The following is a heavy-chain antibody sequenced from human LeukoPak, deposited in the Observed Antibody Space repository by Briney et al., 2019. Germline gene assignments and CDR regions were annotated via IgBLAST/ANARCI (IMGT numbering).Heavy chain of an antibody. Sequence: PGGSLRLSCAASGFTFDEYGMSWIRQTPGKGLEWVAGIDWNGGSTGYADSVKGRSTISRNNAKNSLYLQMNSLRAEDTALYYCARRAMIVVATPAVDYWGQGTLVTVSS. V-gene: IGHV3-20*04. D-gene: IGHD3-22*01. CDR1: GFTFDEYG. J-gene: IGHJ4*02. CDR3: ARRAMIVVATPAVDY. CDR2: IDWNGGST.